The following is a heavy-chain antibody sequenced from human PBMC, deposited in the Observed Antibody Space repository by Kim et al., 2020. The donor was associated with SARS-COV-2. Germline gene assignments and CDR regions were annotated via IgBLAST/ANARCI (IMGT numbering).Heavy chain of an antibody. D-gene: IGHD1-1*01. V-gene: IGHV3-33*01. CDR2: IWYDGSNK. CDR3: AREGTVDGTGNAFDI. Sequence: GSLRLSCAASGFTFSSYGMHWVRQAPGKGLEWVAVIWYDGSNKYYADSVKGRFTISRDNSKNTLYLQMNSLRAEDTAVYYCAREGTVDGTGNAFDIWGQGTMVTVSS. CDR1: GFTFSSYG. J-gene: IGHJ3*02.